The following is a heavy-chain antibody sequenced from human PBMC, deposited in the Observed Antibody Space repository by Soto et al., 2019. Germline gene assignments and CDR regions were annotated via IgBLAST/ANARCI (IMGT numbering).Heavy chain of an antibody. V-gene: IGHV4-59*01. Sequence: PSETLSLTCTVSGGSISGYYCSWIRQPPGKGLEWIGYIYYSGSTKYNPSLKSRVTISEDTSKNQFSLKLSSVTAADTAVYYCARGRLGWFDPWGQGTQVTVSS. CDR3: ARGRLGWFDP. J-gene: IGHJ5*02. CDR1: GGSISGYY. D-gene: IGHD4-17*01. CDR2: IYYSGST.